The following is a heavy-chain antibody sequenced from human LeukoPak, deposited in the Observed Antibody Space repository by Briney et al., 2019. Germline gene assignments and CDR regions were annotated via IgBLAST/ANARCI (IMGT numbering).Heavy chain of an antibody. CDR1: GYTFTGYY. CDR3: ARRVCSGGSCPIDY. D-gene: IGHD2-15*01. V-gene: IGHV1-2*04. J-gene: IGHJ4*02. Sequence: VASVKVSCKASGYTFTGYYMHWVRQAPGQGLEWMGWINPNSGGTNYAQKFQGWVTMTRDKSIRTAYLQWSSLKASDTAMYYCARRVCSGGSCPIDYWGQGTLVTVSS. CDR2: INPNSGGT.